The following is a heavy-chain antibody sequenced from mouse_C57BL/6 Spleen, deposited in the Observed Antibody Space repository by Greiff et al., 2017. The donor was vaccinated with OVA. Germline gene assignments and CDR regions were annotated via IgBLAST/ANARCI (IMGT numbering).Heavy chain of an antibody. CDR2: ISSGGDYI. Sequence: EVQLVESGEGLVKPGGSLKLSCAASGFNFSSYAMSWVRQTPEKRLEWVAYISSGGDYIYYAATVKGRFTISRDNARNTLYLQMSSLKSEDTAMYYCTTYYSNYGWFAYWGQGTLVTVSA. CDR1: GFNFSSYA. J-gene: IGHJ3*01. V-gene: IGHV5-9-1*02. CDR3: TTYYSNYGWFAY. D-gene: IGHD2-5*01.